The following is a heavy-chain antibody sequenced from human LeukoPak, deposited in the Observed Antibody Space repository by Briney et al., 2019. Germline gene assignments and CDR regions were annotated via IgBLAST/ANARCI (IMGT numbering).Heavy chain of an antibody. CDR3: ASFLVGSGSYLS. V-gene: IGHV1-2*02. D-gene: IGHD3-10*01. Sequence: ASVKVSCKASGYTFTGYYMHWVRQAPGQGLEWMGWINPNSGGTNYAQKFQGRVTTTRDTSISTAYMELSRLRSDDTAVYYCASFLVGSGSYLSWGQGTLATVSS. CDR1: GYTFTGYY. J-gene: IGHJ4*02. CDR2: INPNSGGT.